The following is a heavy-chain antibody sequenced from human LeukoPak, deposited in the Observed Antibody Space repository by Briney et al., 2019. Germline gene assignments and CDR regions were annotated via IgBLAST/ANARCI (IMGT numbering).Heavy chain of an antibody. D-gene: IGHD1-1*01. CDR1: GDIFSTINAA. CDR3: ARSSWNHFYLYYGMDD. Sequence: SQTLSLTCDISGDIFSTINAAWNWIRQSPSRGLEWLGRTHYRSQWYTDYAISVKSRITITADTSKNQFFLQLKSVTPEDTAVYYCARSSWNHFYLYYGMDDWGQGTTVIVSS. CDR2: THYRSQWYT. V-gene: IGHV6-1*01. J-gene: IGHJ6*02.